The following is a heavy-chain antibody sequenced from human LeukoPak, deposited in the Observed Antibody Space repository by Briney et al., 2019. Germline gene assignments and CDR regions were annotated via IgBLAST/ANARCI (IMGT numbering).Heavy chain of an antibody. J-gene: IGHJ4*02. D-gene: IGHD7-27*01. Sequence: ASVKVSCKASGYTFTTHDINWVRQATGQGLEWLGWMSPNSGDTGYAQKFQGRVTMTSDSSISTAYMELSSLRSEDTAIYYCVRTPPNWGFDYWGQGTLVTVCS. CDR2: MSPNSGDT. V-gene: IGHV1-8*01. CDR1: GYTFTTHD. CDR3: VRTPPNWGFDY.